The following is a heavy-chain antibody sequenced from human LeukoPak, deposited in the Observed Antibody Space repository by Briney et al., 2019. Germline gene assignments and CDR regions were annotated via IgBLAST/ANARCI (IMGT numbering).Heavy chain of an antibody. Sequence: PGGSLRLSCAASGFTFSRYYMHWVRQVPGKGLVWVSRINSDGSSTTYADSVKGRFTISRDNAKNTLYLQMNSLKVEDTAVYYCTRVFVGDEYSSSGYWGQGTLVTVSS. CDR2: INSDGSST. CDR3: TRVFVGDEYSSSGY. V-gene: IGHV3-74*01. J-gene: IGHJ4*02. D-gene: IGHD6-13*01. CDR1: GFTFSRYY.